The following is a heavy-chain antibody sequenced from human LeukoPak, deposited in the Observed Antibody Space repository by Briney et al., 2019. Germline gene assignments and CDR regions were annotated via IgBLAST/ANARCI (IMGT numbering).Heavy chain of an antibody. CDR2: INPNSGGT. D-gene: IGHD2-2*01. CDR3: ARGNQLLPEGRSPRDVFNI. V-gene: IGHV1-2*02. CDR1: GYTFTDHR. J-gene: IGHJ3*02. Sequence: ASVKVSCKASGYTFTDHRIHWVRQAPGQGLEWVGWINPNSGGTDYAQKFQGRVTMTRDTSITTAYMELSSLKSDNTAVYYCARGNQLLPEGRSPRDVFNIWGQGTMVTVSS.